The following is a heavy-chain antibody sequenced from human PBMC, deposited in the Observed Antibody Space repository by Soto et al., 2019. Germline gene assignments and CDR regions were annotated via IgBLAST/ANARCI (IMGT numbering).Heavy chain of an antibody. CDR1: GGSISSGGYS. J-gene: IGHJ4*02. CDR3: ARTIAMMSQGGSDY. D-gene: IGHD3-22*01. CDR2: IYHSGST. Sequence: QLQLQESGSGLVKPSQTLSLTCAVSGGSISSGGYSWSWIRQPPGKGLEWIGYIYHSGSTYYNPALKSRVTISVDRSKNQFSLKLSSVTAADTAVYYCARTIAMMSQGGSDYWGQGTLVTVSS. V-gene: IGHV4-30-2*01.